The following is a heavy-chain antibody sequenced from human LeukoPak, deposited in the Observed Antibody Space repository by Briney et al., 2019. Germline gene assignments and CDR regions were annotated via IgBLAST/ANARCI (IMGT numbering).Heavy chain of an antibody. CDR2: INPNSGGT. CDR1: GYTFTGYY. CDR3: ARDEYSSSLWGYYYYMDV. D-gene: IGHD6-6*01. V-gene: IGHV1-2*02. J-gene: IGHJ6*03. Sequence: APVKVSCKASGYTFTGYYMHWVRQAPGQGLEWMGWINPNSGGTNYAQKFQGRVTMTRDTSISTAYMELSRLRSDDTAVYYCARDEYSSSLWGYYYYMDVWGKGTTVTVSS.